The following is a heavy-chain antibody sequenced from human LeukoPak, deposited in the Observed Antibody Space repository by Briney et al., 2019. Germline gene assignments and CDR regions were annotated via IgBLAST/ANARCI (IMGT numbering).Heavy chain of an antibody. V-gene: IGHV5-51*01. CDR2: IYPGDSDT. Sequence: GESLKISCKGSGYSFTSFWIGWVRQMPGKGLEWMGIIYPGDSDTKYSPSFQGQVTPSVDKSITTAYLQWSSLKASDTAMYYCARQASAASDYWGQGTLVTVSS. D-gene: IGHD6-13*01. J-gene: IGHJ4*02. CDR3: ARQASAASDY. CDR1: GYSFTSFW.